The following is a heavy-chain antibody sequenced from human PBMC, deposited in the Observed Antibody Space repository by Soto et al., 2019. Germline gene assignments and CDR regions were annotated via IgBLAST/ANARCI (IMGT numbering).Heavy chain of an antibody. D-gene: IGHD5-18*01. V-gene: IGHV3-7*01. CDR1: GFTFSRYW. Sequence: PGGSLRLSCAASGFTFSRYWLNWVRQAPGKGLEWVANIKQDGTEKNYVDSVKGRFTISRDNARKSLYLQMDSLRAEDTAVYFCARGDTPMITGMDSCDIWGQGTVVTVSS. CDR3: ARGDTPMITGMDSCDI. CDR2: IKQDGTEK. J-gene: IGHJ3*02.